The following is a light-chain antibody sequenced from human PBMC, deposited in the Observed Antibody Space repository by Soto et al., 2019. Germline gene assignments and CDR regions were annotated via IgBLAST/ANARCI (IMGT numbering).Light chain of an antibody. V-gene: IGKV3-20*01. CDR1: ESVSSY. Sequence: EIVLTQSPGTLSLSPGERATLSCRASESVSSYLAWYQQKPGRAPRLLIDGTSSRATGIPDRFSGSGSGTDFTLTISRLEPEDFAVYYCLQYASSRTFGQGTKVEIK. CDR3: LQYASSRT. CDR2: GTS. J-gene: IGKJ1*01.